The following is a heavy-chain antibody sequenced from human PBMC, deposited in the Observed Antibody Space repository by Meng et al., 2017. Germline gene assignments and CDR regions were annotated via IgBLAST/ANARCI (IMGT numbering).Heavy chain of an antibody. J-gene: IGHJ4*02. CDR3: ARGYGGLDY. D-gene: IGHD3-10*01. V-gene: IGHV4-30-2*01. CDR2: IFHSGTT. CDR1: GGSVSSGGYS. Sequence: QLQLQESGSGLVKPSQRLSLTCAVSGGSVSSGGYSWNWIRQPPGKGLEWIGYIFHSGTTYYNPSLESRVTISIDTSKNQFSLKVTSATAADTAVYYCARGYGGLDYWGQGTLVTVSS.